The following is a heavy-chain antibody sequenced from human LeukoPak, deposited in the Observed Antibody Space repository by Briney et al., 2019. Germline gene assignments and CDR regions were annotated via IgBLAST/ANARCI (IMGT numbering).Heavy chain of an antibody. D-gene: IGHD1-26*01. Sequence: AGGSLRLSCAASGFTVSSNYMSWVRQAPGKGLEWVSVIYSGGSTYYADSVKGRFTISRDNSKNTLYLQMNSLRAEDTAVYYCARDRSGSYTPAFDIWGQGTMVTVSS. V-gene: IGHV3-53*01. J-gene: IGHJ3*02. CDR2: IYSGGST. CDR3: ARDRSGSYTPAFDI. CDR1: GFTVSSNY.